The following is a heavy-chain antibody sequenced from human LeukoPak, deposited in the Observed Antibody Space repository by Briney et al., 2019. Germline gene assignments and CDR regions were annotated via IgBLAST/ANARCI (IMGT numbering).Heavy chain of an antibody. J-gene: IGHJ4*02. Sequence: ASVKVSCKASGYTFTGYGISWVRQAPGQGLEWMGWISAYNGNTNYAQKLQGRVTMTTDTSTSTAYMELRSLRSDDTAVYYCARDTISYYYDSSGYGDYFDYWGQGTLVTVSS. CDR1: GYTFTGYG. CDR2: ISAYNGNT. CDR3: ARDTISYYYDSSGYGDYFDY. V-gene: IGHV1-18*01. D-gene: IGHD3-22*01.